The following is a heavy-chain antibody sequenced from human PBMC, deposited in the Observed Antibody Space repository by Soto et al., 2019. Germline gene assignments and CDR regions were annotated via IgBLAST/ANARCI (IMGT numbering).Heavy chain of an antibody. D-gene: IGHD2-2*01. J-gene: IGHJ6*02. CDR2: IYYSGST. CDR1: GGSISSGGYY. V-gene: IGHV4-31*03. Sequence: SETLSLTCTVSGGSISSGGYYWSWIRQHPGKGLEWIGYIYYSGSTYYNPSLKSRVTISVDTSKNQFSLKLSSVTAADTAVYYCARGLHCSSTSCYPKYYHYGMDVWGQGTTVTGS. CDR3: ARGLHCSSTSCYPKYYHYGMDV.